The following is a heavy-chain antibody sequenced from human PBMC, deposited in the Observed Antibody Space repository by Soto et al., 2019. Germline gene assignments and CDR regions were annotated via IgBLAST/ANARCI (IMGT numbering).Heavy chain of an antibody. V-gene: IGHV1-18*04. J-gene: IGHJ6*02. CDR3: ARVSSSIVVVPDYGMDV. D-gene: IGHD2-15*01. Sequence: QVQLVQSGVEVKKPGASVKVSCKASGYTFIIHGISWVRQAPGQGLEWMGWISGKNGNTNYAQKLQGRVTLTTDTSTSKAYMKLRSLTSDDTAVYYCARVSSSIVVVPDYGMDVWGQGTTVTVSS. CDR2: ISGKNGNT. CDR1: GYTFIIHG.